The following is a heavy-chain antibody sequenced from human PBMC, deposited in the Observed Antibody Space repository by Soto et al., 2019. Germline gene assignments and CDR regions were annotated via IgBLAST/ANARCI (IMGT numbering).Heavy chain of an antibody. CDR2: IYYSGST. D-gene: IGHD5-18*01. CDR1: GGSFSSYY. J-gene: IGHJ4*02. CDR3: ARIQLWLKYFDY. V-gene: IGHV4-59*08. Sequence: SETLSLTCAVYGGSFSSYYWSWIRQPPGKGLEWIGYIYYSGSTNYNPSLKSRVTISVDTSKNQFSLKLSSVTAADTAVYYCARIQLWLKYFDYWGQGTLVTVSS.